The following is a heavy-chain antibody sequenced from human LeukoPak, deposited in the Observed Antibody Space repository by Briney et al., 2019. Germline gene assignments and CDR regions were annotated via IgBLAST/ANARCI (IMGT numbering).Heavy chain of an antibody. CDR3: AKDKRSSSWSSERGFDY. CDR2: INSDGSST. CDR1: GFTFSSYA. V-gene: IGHV3-74*01. D-gene: IGHD6-13*01. J-gene: IGHJ4*02. Sequence: GGSLRLSCAASGFTFSSYAMSWVRQAPGKGLVWVSRINSDGSSTSYADSVKGRFTISRDNAKNTLYLQMNSLRAEDTAVYYCAKDKRSSSWSSERGFDYWGQGTLVTVSS.